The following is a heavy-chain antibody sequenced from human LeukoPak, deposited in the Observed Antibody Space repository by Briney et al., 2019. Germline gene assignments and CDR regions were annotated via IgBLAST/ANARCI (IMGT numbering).Heavy chain of an antibody. CDR1: GGSISSSSYY. D-gene: IGHD6-13*01. Sequence: SETLSLTCTVSGGSISSSSYYWGWIRQPPGKGLEWIGSIYYSGSTYYNPSLKSRVTISVDTSKNQFSLKLSSVTAADTAVYYCARGWYSSSWYYWGQGTLVTVSS. V-gene: IGHV4-39*01. J-gene: IGHJ4*02. CDR3: ARGWYSSSWYY. CDR2: IYYSGST.